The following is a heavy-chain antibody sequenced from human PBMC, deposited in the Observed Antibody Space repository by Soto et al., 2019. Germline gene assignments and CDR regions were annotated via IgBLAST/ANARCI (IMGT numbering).Heavy chain of an antibody. CDR1: GYIFPSNW. V-gene: IGHV5-51*01. CDR3: ARSASYCSRTSCHFNY. Sequence: GESLKLSCKDSGYIFPSNWIGWVRQMPGKGLEWMGVIYPADSDTRYSPSFQGQVTISVDKSVSTAYLHWSSLKASDTAMYYCARSASYCSRTSCHFNYWGQGTPVTVSS. CDR2: IYPADSDT. J-gene: IGHJ4*02. D-gene: IGHD2-2*01.